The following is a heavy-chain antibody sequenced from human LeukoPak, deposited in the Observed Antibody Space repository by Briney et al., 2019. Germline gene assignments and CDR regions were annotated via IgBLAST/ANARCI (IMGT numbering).Heavy chain of an antibody. J-gene: IGHJ6*04. CDR2: IYHSGST. CDR3: ARGGWFGELLSPFHYYYGMDV. V-gene: IGHV4-30-4*01. Sequence: SETLSLTCTVSGGSISSGDYYWSWIRQPPGKGLEWIGYIYHSGSTYYNPSLKSRVTISVDTSKNQFSLKLSSVTAADTAVYYSARGGWFGELLSPFHYYYGMDVWGKGTTVTVSS. D-gene: IGHD3-10*01. CDR1: GGSISSGDYY.